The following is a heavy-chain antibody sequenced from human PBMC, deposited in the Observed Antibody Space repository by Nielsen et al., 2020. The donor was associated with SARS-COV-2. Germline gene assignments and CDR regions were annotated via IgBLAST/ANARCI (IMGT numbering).Heavy chain of an antibody. J-gene: IGHJ4*02. D-gene: IGHD1-1*01. CDR2: IYYSRNT. CDR3: ARGGTIRPLDY. V-gene: IGHV4-59*01. Sequence: SETLSLTCTVSGGSISSYYWSWIRQPPGKGLEWIGYIYYSRNTNYNPSLKSRVTISVDSSKNQFSLKLSTVTAADTAVYYCARGGTIRPLDYWGQGTPVTVSS. CDR1: GGSISSYY.